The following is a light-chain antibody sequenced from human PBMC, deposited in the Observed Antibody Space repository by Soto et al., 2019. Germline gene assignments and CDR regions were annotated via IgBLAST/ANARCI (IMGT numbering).Light chain of an antibody. CDR2: GAS. J-gene: IGKJ1*01. V-gene: IGKV3-15*01. CDR3: QQYNNWPPGA. CDR1: QSVSNN. Sequence: EIVMTQSPATLSVSLRERATLSCRASQSVSNNLAWYQQKLGQAPRLLIYGASTRATGIPARFSGSGSGTEFTLAISSLQSEDFAVYYCQQYNNWPPGAFGQGTKVEIK.